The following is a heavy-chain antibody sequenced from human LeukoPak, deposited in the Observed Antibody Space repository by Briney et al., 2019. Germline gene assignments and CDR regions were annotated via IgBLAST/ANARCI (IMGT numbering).Heavy chain of an antibody. V-gene: IGHV1-8*01. CDR2: MNPNSGNT. CDR3: ARHVWYSGSYEIRFDL. D-gene: IGHD1-26*01. CDR1: GYTFTSYD. Sequence: GASVKVSCKASGYTFTSYDINWVRQATGQGLEWMGWMNPNSGNTGYAQKFQGRVTMTRNTSISTAYMELSSLRSEDTAVYYCARHVWYSGSYEIRFDLWGRGTLVTVSS. J-gene: IGHJ2*01.